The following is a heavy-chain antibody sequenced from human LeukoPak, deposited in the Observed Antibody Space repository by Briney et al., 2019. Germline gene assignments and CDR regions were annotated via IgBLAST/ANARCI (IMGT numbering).Heavy chain of an antibody. CDR3: ARYLLRYSSSWQVEYYFDY. CDR2: ISAYNGNT. Sequence: GASVKVSCKASGYTFTSYGICWVRQAPGQGLEWMGWISAYNGNTNYAQKLQGRVTMTTDTSTSTAYMELRSLRSDDTAVYYCARYLLRYSSSWQVEYYFDYWGQGTLVTVSS. J-gene: IGHJ4*02. V-gene: IGHV1-18*01. D-gene: IGHD6-13*01. CDR1: GYTFTSYG.